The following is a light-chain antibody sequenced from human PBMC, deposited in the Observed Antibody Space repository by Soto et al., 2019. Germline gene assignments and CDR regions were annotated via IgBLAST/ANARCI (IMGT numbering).Light chain of an antibody. J-gene: IGKJ5*01. CDR3: QQRSNWHLIT. Sequence: DIMMTQSPLSLPVTPGEPATLSCRASQRVSANYLAWYQHKPGQAPRLIISDASNRANGIPARFSGSGSETDFTLTLSSLEPEDFAVFYCQQRSNWHLITFGQGTRLEIK. CDR2: DAS. CDR1: QRVSANY. V-gene: IGKV3D-11*01.